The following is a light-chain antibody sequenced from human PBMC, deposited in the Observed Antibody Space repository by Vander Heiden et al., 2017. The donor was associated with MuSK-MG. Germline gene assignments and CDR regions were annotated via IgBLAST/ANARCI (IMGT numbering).Light chain of an antibody. CDR3: QAYDSSLCVL. CDR1: SSNIAAGYA. J-gene: IGLJ2*01. V-gene: IGLV1-40*01. Sequence: QSVLTQPPSVSGAPGQRVTISRTGSSSNIAAGYAVHWYQQLPETAQKHLIYGTSNRPSVVPDRFSGSKSATSASLAITGLQAEDEADSYCQAYDSSLCVLFGGGTKLTVL. CDR2: GTS.